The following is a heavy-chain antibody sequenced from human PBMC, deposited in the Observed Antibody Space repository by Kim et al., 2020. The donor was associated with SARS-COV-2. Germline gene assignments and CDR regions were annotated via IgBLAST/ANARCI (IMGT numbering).Heavy chain of an antibody. CDR2: IKQDGSEK. Sequence: GGSLRLSCAASGFTFSSYRMTWVRQAPGKGLEWVANIKQDGSEKYYVDSVKGRFTISRDNAKNSLYLQMNSLRVEDTAVYYCARETYSSSWDDAFDIWGQGTMVTVSS. CDR3: ARETYSSSWDDAFDI. J-gene: IGHJ3*02. D-gene: IGHD6-13*01. V-gene: IGHV3-7*03. CDR1: GFTFSSYR.